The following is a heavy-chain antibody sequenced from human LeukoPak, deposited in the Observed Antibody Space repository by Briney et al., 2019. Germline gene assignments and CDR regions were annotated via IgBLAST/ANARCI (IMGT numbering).Heavy chain of an antibody. CDR1: GFTFSSYA. Sequence: GRSLRLSCAASGFTFSSYAMSWVRQAPGKGLEWVSSISSSGGSAYNADSVKGRFTISRDNSKNTLYLQMNSLRAEDTAVYYCAKASGHYYFDHWGQGTLVTVSS. D-gene: IGHD6-19*01. J-gene: IGHJ4*02. V-gene: IGHV3-23*01. CDR3: AKASGHYYFDH. CDR2: ISSSGGSA.